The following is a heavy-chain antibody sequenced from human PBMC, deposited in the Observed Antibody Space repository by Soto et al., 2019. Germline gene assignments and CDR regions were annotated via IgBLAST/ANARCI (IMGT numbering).Heavy chain of an antibody. V-gene: IGHV3-30-3*01. Sequence: GGSLRLSCAASGFTFSSYAMHWVRQAPGKGLEWVAVISYDGSNKYYADSVKGRFTISRDNSKNTLYLQMNSLRAEDTAVYYCAREGRRDGYNPDLNFDYWGQGTLVTVSS. CDR3: AREGRRDGYNPDLNFDY. J-gene: IGHJ4*02. D-gene: IGHD5-12*01. CDR2: ISYDGSNK. CDR1: GFTFSSYA.